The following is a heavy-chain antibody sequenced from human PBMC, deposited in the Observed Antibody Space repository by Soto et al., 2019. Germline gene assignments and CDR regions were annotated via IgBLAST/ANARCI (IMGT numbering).Heavy chain of an antibody. V-gene: IGHV3-30*18. CDR1: GFTFSTYG. J-gene: IGHJ4*02. CDR2: ISNDGSYK. D-gene: IGHD6-19*01. CDR3: AKAALAEFDY. Sequence: QVQLVESGGGVVQPGGSLRLSCAASGFTFSTYGVHWVRQAPGKGLEWVAVISNDGSYKSSADSVKGRFTISRDNSQNTLYLQMNSLRAEDTAVYYCAKAALAEFDYWGQGILVTVSS.